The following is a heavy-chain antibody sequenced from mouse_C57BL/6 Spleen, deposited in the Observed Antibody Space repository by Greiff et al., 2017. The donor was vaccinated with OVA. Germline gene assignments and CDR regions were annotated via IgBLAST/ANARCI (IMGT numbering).Heavy chain of an antibody. CDR1: GYTFTSYW. CDR3: ARKAVYYAMDY. CDR2: IYPSDSDT. Sequence: VQLQQPGAELVRPGSSVKLSCKASGYTFTSYWMDWVKQRPGQGLEWIGNIYPSDSDTHYNQKFTDKATLTVDKSSSTAYMQLSRLTYEDAAVYYCARKAVYYAMDYWGQGTSVTGSS. J-gene: IGHJ4*01. V-gene: IGHV1-61*01. D-gene: IGHD1-1*01.